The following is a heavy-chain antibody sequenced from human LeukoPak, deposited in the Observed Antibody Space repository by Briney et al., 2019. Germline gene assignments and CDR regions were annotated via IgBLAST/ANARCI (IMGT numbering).Heavy chain of an antibody. J-gene: IGHJ4*02. CDR3: AKVLWSDIPPHDPLDY. CDR1: GYTFTSYY. CDR2: INPSGGST. V-gene: IGHV1-46*01. Sequence: ASVKVSCKASGYTFTSYYMHWVRQAPGQGLEWMGIINPSGGSTSYAQKFQGRVTMTRDTSTSTVYMELSSLRAEDTAVYYCAKVLWSDIPPHDPLDYWGQGTLVTVSS. D-gene: IGHD3-10*01.